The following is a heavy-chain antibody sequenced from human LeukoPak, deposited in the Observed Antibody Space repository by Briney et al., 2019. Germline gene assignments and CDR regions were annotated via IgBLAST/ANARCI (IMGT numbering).Heavy chain of an antibody. CDR1: GFTFSSYA. J-gene: IGHJ3*02. CDR3: AKDVPYYYDSSGFDAFDI. Sequence: GGSLRLSCAASGFTFSSYAMSWVSQAPGKGQGWVSAISGIGGSTYYPDSVKGRFTISRDNSKNTLYLQMNSLRAEDTAVYYCAKDVPYYYDSSGFDAFDIWGQGTMVTVSS. D-gene: IGHD3-22*01. CDR2: ISGIGGST. V-gene: IGHV3-23*01.